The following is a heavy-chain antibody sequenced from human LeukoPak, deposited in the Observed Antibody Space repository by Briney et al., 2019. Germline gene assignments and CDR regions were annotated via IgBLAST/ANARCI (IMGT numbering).Heavy chain of an antibody. CDR3: AKAATGYFDY. CDR2: LSFDGNNT. J-gene: IGHJ4*02. CDR1: GFTFSRYG. D-gene: IGHD6-13*01. Sequence: GGSLRLSCAASGFTFSRYGMHWVRQAPGKGLEWVAVLSFDGNNTYYANSVRGRFTISRDNSKNTLYLHMNSLRPEDTAVYYCAKAATGYFDYWGQGTLVTVSS. V-gene: IGHV3-30*18.